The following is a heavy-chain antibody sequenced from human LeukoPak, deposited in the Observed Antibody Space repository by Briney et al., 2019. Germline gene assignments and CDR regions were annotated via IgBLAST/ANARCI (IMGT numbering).Heavy chain of an antibody. D-gene: IGHD1-1*01. CDR3: AREDSRGGHTGAFDI. V-gene: IGHV3-48*04. J-gene: IGHJ3*02. Sequence: PGGSLRLSCAASGFTSSSYSMNRVRQAPGKGLEWASYISSSSSTIYYADSVKGRFTISRDNAKNSLYLQMNSLRAEDTAVYYCAREDSRGGHTGAFDIWGQGTMVTVSS. CDR1: GFTSSSYS. CDR2: ISSSSSTI.